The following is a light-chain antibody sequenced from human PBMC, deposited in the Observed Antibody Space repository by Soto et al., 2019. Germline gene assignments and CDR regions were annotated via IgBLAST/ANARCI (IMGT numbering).Light chain of an antibody. V-gene: IGLV2-11*01. Sequence: QSALTQPRSVSGSPGQSVTISCTGTSSDVGGYDYVSWYQHHPGKAPKVTIYDVSKWPSGVPDRFSGSKSGNTASLTISGLQADDEADYYCSSFVGPYTYVFGTGTQLTVL. CDR2: DVS. CDR3: SSFVGPYTYV. CDR1: SSDVGGYDY. J-gene: IGLJ1*01.